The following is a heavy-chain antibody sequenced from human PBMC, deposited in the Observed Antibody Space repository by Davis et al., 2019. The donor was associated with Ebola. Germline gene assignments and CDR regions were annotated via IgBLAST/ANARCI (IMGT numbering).Heavy chain of an antibody. CDR1: GSSISSYY. CDR3: AGGPGVDYGDYGVDY. D-gene: IGHD4-17*01. CDR2: IYYSGST. V-gene: IGHV4-59*01. Sequence: SETLSPTCTVSGSSISSYYWSWIRQLPGKGLEWIGSIYYSGSTNYNPALKSRVTLSVDTSKNQCSLRLSSVTAADTAVYYCAGGPGVDYGDYGVDYWGQGTLVTVSS. J-gene: IGHJ4*02.